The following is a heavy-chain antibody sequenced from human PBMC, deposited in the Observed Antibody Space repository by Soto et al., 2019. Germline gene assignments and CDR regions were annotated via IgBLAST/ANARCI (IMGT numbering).Heavy chain of an antibody. CDR2: IYFGDSDA. Sequence: GESLKISCEGSGYIFASSWIGWVRQMPGKGLEWLGIIYFGDSDARYSPSFQGQVTISADKSISTAYLQWSSLKASDTAIYYCAGGGYCTGGGCSRHYFDSWGQVTLVTVSS. CDR3: AGGGYCTGGGCSRHYFDS. J-gene: IGHJ4*02. CDR1: GYIFASSW. D-gene: IGHD2-15*01. V-gene: IGHV5-51*01.